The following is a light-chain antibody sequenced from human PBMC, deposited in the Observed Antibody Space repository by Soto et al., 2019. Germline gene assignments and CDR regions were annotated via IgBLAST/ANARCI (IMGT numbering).Light chain of an antibody. CDR2: TAS. CDR3: QQSYSSPRT. Sequence: DIQMTQSPSSLSASVGDRVTITCRASQSISIYLNWYQQKPGKAPKLLIYTASSLQSGVPSRFSGSGSGTDFTLTVSSLQPEDSATYYCQQSYSSPRTFGQGTKVEIK. CDR1: QSISIY. J-gene: IGKJ1*01. V-gene: IGKV1-39*01.